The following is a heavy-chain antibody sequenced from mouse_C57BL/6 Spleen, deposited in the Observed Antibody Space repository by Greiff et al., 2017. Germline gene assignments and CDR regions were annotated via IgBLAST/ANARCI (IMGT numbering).Heavy chain of an antibody. CDR2: ISSGSSTI. CDR1: GFTFSDYG. CDR3: ARTYSNDEAMDY. J-gene: IGHJ4*01. Sequence: EVMLVESGGGLVKPGGSLKLSCAASGFTFSDYGMHWVRQAPEKGLEWVAYISSGSSTIYYADTVKGRFTISRDNAKNNLFLQMSSLRSEDTAMYYCARTYSNDEAMDYWGQGTSVTVSS. D-gene: IGHD2-12*01. V-gene: IGHV5-17*01.